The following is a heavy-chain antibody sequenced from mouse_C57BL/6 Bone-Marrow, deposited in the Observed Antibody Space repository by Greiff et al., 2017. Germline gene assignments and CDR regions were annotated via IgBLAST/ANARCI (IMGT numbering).Heavy chain of an antibody. V-gene: IGHV1-69*01. CDR3: ARGGKNFDY. Sequence: VQLKQPGAELVMPGASVKLSCKASGYTFTSYWMHWVKQRPGQGLEWIGEIDPSDSYTNYNQKFKGKSTLTVDKSSSTAYMQLSSLTSEDSAVYYCARGGKNFDYWGQGTTLTVSS. CDR1: GYTFTSYW. J-gene: IGHJ2*01. CDR2: IDPSDSYT.